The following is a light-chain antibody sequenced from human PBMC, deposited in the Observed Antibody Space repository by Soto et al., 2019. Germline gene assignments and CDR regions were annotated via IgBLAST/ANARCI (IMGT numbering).Light chain of an antibody. CDR1: QSVGTN. V-gene: IGKV3-15*01. Sequence: EIAMTQSPATLSVSPGERATLSCRASQSVGTNLAWYQQKPGQAPRLLISGASTRASGVPARFSGSGSGTDFALIISSLQSEDSAVYFCQQNNNWPLTLGGGTKVDIK. CDR3: QQNNNWPLT. J-gene: IGKJ4*01. CDR2: GAS.